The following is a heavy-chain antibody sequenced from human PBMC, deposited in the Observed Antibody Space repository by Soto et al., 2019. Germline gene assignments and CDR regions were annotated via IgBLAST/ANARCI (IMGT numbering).Heavy chain of an antibody. J-gene: IGHJ6*02. V-gene: IGHV4-30-4*01. CDR1: GGSISSGDYY. CDR3: ARAQYYDFWSGYSSLYYYYGMDV. Sequence: QVQLQESGPGLVKPSQTLSLTCTVSGGSISSGDYYWSWIRQPPGKGLEWIGYIYYSGSTYYNPSLKIRVTIPLDTTKNQFSLKLSSVTAADTAVYYCARAQYYDFWSGYSSLYYYYGMDVWGQGTTVTVSS. CDR2: IYYSGST. D-gene: IGHD3-3*01.